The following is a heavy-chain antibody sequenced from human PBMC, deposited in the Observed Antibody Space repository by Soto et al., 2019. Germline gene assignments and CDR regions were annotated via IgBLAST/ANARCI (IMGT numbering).Heavy chain of an antibody. CDR3: AREASAVISLDY. D-gene: IGHD2-2*01. Sequence: GASLNISCTASGYIFTASSMHWVRQAPGQGLEWVGWFNPNSGDTIYAQKFQGRVTLTGDTSISTAYMELYSLTSDDTAVYYCAREASAVISLDYCGQRPLVTVS. J-gene: IGHJ4*02. CDR2: FNPNSGDT. V-gene: IGHV1-2*02. CDR1: GYIFTASS.